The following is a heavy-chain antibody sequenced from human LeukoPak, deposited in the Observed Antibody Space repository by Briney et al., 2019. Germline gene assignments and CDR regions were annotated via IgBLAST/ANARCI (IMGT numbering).Heavy chain of an antibody. V-gene: IGHV3-30*02. CDR2: TYFEGRNK. J-gene: IGHJ4*02. CDR1: GFTFSHLG. D-gene: IGHD3-22*01. Sequence: GGSLRLSCVVSGFTFSHLGIQWVRHVPGKGLQWVAFTYFEGRNKYYADSVKGRFTISRDNSKSTLYLQMDGLRTEDAAVYNCGKPVYEHNAYYYVGFDAWGQGALVTVSS. CDR3: GKPVYEHNAYYYVGFDA.